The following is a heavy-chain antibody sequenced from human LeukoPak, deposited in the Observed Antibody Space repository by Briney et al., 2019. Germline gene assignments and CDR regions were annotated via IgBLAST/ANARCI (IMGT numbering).Heavy chain of an antibody. Sequence: GGSLRLSCAASGFTFSSYGMHWVRQAPGKGLEWVAVISYDGSNKYYADSVKGRFTISRANSKNTLYLQMNSLRAEDTAVYYCAKVPYYCSSTSCPADDYWGQGTLVTVSS. J-gene: IGHJ4*02. V-gene: IGHV3-30*18. CDR2: ISYDGSNK. CDR3: AKVPYYCSSTSCPADDY. D-gene: IGHD2-2*01. CDR1: GFTFSSYG.